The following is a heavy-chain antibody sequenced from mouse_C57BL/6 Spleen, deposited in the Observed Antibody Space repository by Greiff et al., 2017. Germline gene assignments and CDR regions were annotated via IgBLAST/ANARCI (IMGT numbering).Heavy chain of an antibody. V-gene: IGHV5-17*01. Sequence: EVQLVESGGGLVKPGGSLKLSCAASGFTFSDYGMHWVRQAPEKGLEWVAYISSGSSTIYYADTVKGRFTISRDNAKNTLFLQMTSLRSEDTAMYYCARGGLLSYFYAMDYWGQGTSVTVSS. CDR2: ISSGSSTI. CDR3: ARGGLLSYFYAMDY. D-gene: IGHD2-3*01. CDR1: GFTFSDYG. J-gene: IGHJ4*01.